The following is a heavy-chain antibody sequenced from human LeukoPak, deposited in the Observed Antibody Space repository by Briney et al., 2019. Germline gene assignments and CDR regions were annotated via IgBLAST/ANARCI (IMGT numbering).Heavy chain of an antibody. CDR2: INPNSGGT. CDR1: GYTFTGYY. Sequence: ASVKVSCKASGYTFTGYYMHWVRQAPGQGLEWMGWINPNSGGTNYAQKFQGRVTMTRDTSTSTVYMELSSLRSEDTAVYYCARDLDYYDSSGYYSNAFDIWGQGTMVTVSS. J-gene: IGHJ3*02. V-gene: IGHV1-2*02. D-gene: IGHD3-22*01. CDR3: ARDLDYYDSSGYYSNAFDI.